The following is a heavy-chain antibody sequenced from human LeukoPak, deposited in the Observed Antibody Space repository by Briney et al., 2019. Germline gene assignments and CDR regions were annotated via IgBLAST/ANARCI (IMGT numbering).Heavy chain of an antibody. CDR2: IIPIFGTA. Sequence: ASVKVSCKASGGTFSSYAISWVRQAPGQGLEWIGGIIPIFGTANYAQKFQGRVTITTDESTSTAYMELSSLRSEDTAVYYCASLSIAAYRGGDYFDYWGQGTLVTVSS. CDR3: ASLSIAAYRGGDYFDY. CDR1: GGTFSSYA. D-gene: IGHD6-6*01. J-gene: IGHJ4*02. V-gene: IGHV1-69*05.